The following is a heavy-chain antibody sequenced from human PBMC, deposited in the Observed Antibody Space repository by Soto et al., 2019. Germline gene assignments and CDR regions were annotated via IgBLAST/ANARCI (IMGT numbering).Heavy chain of an antibody. J-gene: IGHJ4*02. CDR2: FIAMLGTP. CDR3: ARGAMANFDY. CDR1: GGTFGSHG. Sequence: GASVKVSCKASGGTFGSHGIAWVRQAPGQGLEWMGGFIAMLGTPTYAKKVQGRATITADESLTSSYLELRSLRSEDTAVYFCARGAMANFDYWGQGTVVTSPQ. V-gene: IGHV1-69*13. D-gene: IGHD5-18*01.